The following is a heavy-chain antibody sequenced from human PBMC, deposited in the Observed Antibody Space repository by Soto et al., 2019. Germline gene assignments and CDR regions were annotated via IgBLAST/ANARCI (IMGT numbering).Heavy chain of an antibody. J-gene: IGHJ5*01. CDR1: GGSFSGYY. D-gene: IGHD3-22*01. CDR2: INHSGST. Sequence: SETLSLTCAVYGGSFSGYYWSWIRQPPGKGLEWIGEINHSGSTNYNPSLKSRVTISVDTSKNQFSLKLSSVTAADTAVYYCASESSGSRHGSFDSWGQGTLVTVSS. V-gene: IGHV4-34*01. CDR3: ASESSGSRHGSFDS.